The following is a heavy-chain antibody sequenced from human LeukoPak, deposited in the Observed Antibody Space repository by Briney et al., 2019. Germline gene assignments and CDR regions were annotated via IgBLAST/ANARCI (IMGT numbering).Heavy chain of an antibody. D-gene: IGHD3-22*01. Sequence: ASVKVSCKASGYTFTTYAMHWVRQAPGQRLEWMGWINVGNGNTKYSQRLQGRVTITRDTSASTAYMELSSLRAEDTAVYYCARDGRSDYYYDSSGNFDYWGQGTLVTVSS. V-gene: IGHV1-3*01. CDR3: ARDGRSDYYYDSSGNFDY. CDR2: INVGNGNT. CDR1: GYTFTTYA. J-gene: IGHJ4*02.